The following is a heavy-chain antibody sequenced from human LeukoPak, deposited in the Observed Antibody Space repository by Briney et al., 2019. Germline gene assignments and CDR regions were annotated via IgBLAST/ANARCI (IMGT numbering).Heavy chain of an antibody. V-gene: IGHV1-69*04. CDR1: GYTFTSYG. J-gene: IGHJ5*02. CDR3: VRSGYYYDWFDL. Sequence: ASVKVSCKASGYTFTSYGISWVRQAPGQGLEWRERIIPILDQANYEQKFEDRVTLTADKSTTTASMHVSNLKTEDTAVYYCVRSGYYYDWFDLWGQGTLVTVSA. CDR2: IIPILDQA. D-gene: IGHD5-12*01.